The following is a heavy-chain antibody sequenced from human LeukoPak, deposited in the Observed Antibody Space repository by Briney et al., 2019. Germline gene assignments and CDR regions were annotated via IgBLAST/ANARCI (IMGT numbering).Heavy chain of an antibody. CDR2: INPNSGGT. Sequence: ASVKVSCKASGYTFTGYYMHWVRQAPGQGLEWMGWINPNSGGTNYAQKFQGRVTMTRDTSISTAYMELSRLRSDDTAVYYCARPYCSSTSCYPASFDYWGQGTLVTVSS. CDR1: GYTFTGYY. CDR3: ARPYCSSTSCYPASFDY. V-gene: IGHV1-2*02. J-gene: IGHJ4*02. D-gene: IGHD2-2*01.